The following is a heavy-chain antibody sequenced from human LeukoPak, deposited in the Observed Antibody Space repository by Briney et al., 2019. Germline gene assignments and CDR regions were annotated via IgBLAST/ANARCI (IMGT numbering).Heavy chain of an antibody. D-gene: IGHD5-24*01. J-gene: IGHJ4*02. CDR2: IYSDGTT. Sequence: KPSETLSLTCSVSGASTTSYYWNWIRQAPGKGLEWIGYIYSDGTTSYSPSLRSRVTISIDTSRNQFSLKLSSVTAADTAVYYCARGEWRWLQFFDYWGQGTLVTVSS. CDR1: GASTTSYY. V-gene: IGHV4-59*12. CDR3: ARGEWRWLQFFDY.